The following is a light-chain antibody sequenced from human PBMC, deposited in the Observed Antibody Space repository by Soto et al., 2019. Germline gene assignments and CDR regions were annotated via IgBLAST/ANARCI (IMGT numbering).Light chain of an antibody. CDR1: SSDVGSYNL. CDR2: EGS. V-gene: IGLV2-23*01. Sequence: ALTQPASVSGSPGQSITISCTGTSSDVGSYNLVSWYQQHPGKAPKLMIYEGSKRPSGVSNRFSGSKSGNTASLAISGLQAEDEADYYCCSHAGSSTYVFGTGTKVTVL. CDR3: CSHAGSSTYV. J-gene: IGLJ1*01.